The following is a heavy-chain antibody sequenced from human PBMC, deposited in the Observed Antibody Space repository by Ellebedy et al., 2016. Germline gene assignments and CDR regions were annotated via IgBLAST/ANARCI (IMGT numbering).Heavy chain of an antibody. CDR1: GGSFSGYY. D-gene: IGHD3-10*01. V-gene: IGHV4-34*01. Sequence: GSLRLXXAVYGGSFSGYYWSWIRQPPGKGLEWIGEINHSGSTNYNPSLKSRVTISVDTSKNQFSLKLSSVTAADTAVYYCARSSGYYYGSGSPDYWGQGTLVTVSS. CDR3: ARSSGYYYGSGSPDY. CDR2: INHSGST. J-gene: IGHJ4*02.